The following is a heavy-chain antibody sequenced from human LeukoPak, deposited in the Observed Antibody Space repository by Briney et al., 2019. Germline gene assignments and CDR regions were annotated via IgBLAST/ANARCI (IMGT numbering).Heavy chain of an antibody. D-gene: IGHD3-22*01. CDR2: ITQDGSEQ. CDR1: GFTFSSYA. Sequence: PGGSLRLSCAASGFTFSSYAMHWVRQAPGKGLEWVATITQDGSEQYYVDSLKGRFTISRDNAKNSVYLQMNSLRAGDTAVYYCARVTSNGYYYLRYFEYWGQGALVTVSS. V-gene: IGHV3-7*01. J-gene: IGHJ4*02. CDR3: ARVTSNGYYYLRYFEY.